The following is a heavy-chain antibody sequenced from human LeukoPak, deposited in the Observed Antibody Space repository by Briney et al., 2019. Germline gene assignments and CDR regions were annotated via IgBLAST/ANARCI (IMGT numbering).Heavy chain of an antibody. CDR3: ASSSGWIIDY. J-gene: IGHJ4*02. D-gene: IGHD6-19*01. V-gene: IGHV3-7*01. Sequence: GGSLRLSCAASGFTFSNYWMNWVRQAPGKGLEWVANIKQDGSEKHYVDSVKGRFTISRDNAKNSLFLQMNSLRAEDTAVYYCASSSGWIIDYWGQGTLVTVSS. CDR2: IKQDGSEK. CDR1: GFTFSNYW.